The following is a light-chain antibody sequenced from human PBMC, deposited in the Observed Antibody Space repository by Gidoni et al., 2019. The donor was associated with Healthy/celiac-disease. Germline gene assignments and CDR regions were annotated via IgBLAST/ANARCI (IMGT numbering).Light chain of an antibody. Sequence: EVVLTQSPGTLSLSPGERATLYCRASQSVSSSYLAWYQQNPGQAPRLLIYGASSRATGIPDRFSGSGSGTDFTLTISRLEPEDFAVYYCQEYGSSPWTFXQXTKVEIK. CDR3: QEYGSSPWT. CDR1: QSVSSSY. CDR2: GAS. J-gene: IGKJ1*01. V-gene: IGKV3-20*01.